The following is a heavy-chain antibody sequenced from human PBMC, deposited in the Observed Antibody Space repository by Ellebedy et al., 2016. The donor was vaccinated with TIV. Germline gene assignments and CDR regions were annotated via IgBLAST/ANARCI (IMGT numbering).Heavy chain of an antibody. D-gene: IGHD3-10*01. CDR1: GGTFSSYA. CDR3: ASGDGELLPYWFDP. CDR2: IIPIFGTA. Sequence: AASVKVSCKASGGTFSSYAISWVRQAPGQGLEWMGGIIPIFGTANYAQKFQGRVTITADESTSTAYMELSSLRSEDTAVYYCASGDGELLPYWFDPWGQGTLVTVSS. J-gene: IGHJ5*02. V-gene: IGHV1-69*13.